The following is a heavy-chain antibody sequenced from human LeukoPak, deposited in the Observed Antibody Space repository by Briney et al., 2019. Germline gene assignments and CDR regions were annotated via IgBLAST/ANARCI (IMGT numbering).Heavy chain of an antibody. CDR1: GFTFSSYS. V-gene: IGHV3-48*01. CDR3: ARALYYDFWSGYRDYYYYYMDV. D-gene: IGHD3-3*01. J-gene: IGHJ6*03. CDR2: ISSSGSTI. Sequence: GGSLRLSCAASGFTFSSYSMNWVRQAPGKGLEWVSYISSSGSTIYYADSAKGRFTISRDNAKNSLHLQMNSLRAEDTAVYYCARALYYDFWSGYRDYYYYYMDVWGKGTTVTVSS.